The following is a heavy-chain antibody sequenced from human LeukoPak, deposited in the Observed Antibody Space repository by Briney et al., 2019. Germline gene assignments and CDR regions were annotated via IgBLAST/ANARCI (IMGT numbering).Heavy chain of an antibody. Sequence: SSETLSLTCAVYGGSFSGYYWSWIRQPPGKGLEWIGEINHSGSNNYNPSLKSRVNTSRNTSKNQFSLKLSAVTAADTAVYYCARWEGASYYDFDYWGQGTLVTVSS. J-gene: IGHJ4*02. CDR2: INHSGSN. CDR3: ARWEGASYYDFDY. CDR1: GGSFSGYY. V-gene: IGHV4-34*01. D-gene: IGHD1-26*01.